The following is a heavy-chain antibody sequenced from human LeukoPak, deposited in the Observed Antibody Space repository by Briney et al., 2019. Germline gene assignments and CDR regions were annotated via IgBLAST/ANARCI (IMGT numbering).Heavy chain of an antibody. CDR2: INHSGST. CDR1: GFTVSSNY. CDR3: ARANGYYYDSSGYYYYDDY. Sequence: GSLRLSCAASGFTVSSNYMSWIRQPPGKGLEWIGEINHSGSTNYNPSLKSRVTISVDTSKNQFSLKLSSVTAADTAVYYCARANGYYYDSSGYYYYDDYWGQGTLVTVSS. V-gene: IGHV4-34*01. D-gene: IGHD3-22*01. J-gene: IGHJ4*02.